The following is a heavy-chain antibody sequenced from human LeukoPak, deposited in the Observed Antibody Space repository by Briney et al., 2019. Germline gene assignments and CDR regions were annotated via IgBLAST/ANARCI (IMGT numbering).Heavy chain of an antibody. Sequence: SETLSLTCTVSGGSINNYYWSWIRQPPGKGLEWIGYIYYSGSTNYNPSLKSRVTISVDTSKNQFSLKLSSVTAADTAVYYCARVRIVVPAAKGRSLRYFDLWGRGTLVTVSS. CDR1: GGSINNYY. CDR3: ARVRIVVPAAKGRSLRYFDL. D-gene: IGHD2-2*01. V-gene: IGHV4-59*01. CDR2: IYYSGST. J-gene: IGHJ2*01.